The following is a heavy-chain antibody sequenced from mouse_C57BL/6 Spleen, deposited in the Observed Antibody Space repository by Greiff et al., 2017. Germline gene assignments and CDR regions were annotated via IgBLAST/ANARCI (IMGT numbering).Heavy chain of an antibody. Sequence: VQLQQSGAELVRPGASVKLSCTASGFNIKDDYMHWVKQRPEQGLEWIGWIDPENGDTEYASKFQGKATITADTASNTAYLQLSSLTSEDTAVYYCTTNYGSMDYWGQGTSVTVSS. J-gene: IGHJ4*01. D-gene: IGHD1-1*01. CDR2: IDPENGDT. CDR1: GFNIKDDY. CDR3: TTNYGSMDY. V-gene: IGHV14-4*01.